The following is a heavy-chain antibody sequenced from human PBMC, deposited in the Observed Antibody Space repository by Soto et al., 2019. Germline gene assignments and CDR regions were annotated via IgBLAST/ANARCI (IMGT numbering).Heavy chain of an antibody. CDR2: ISWNSGSI. CDR1: GFTFDDYA. D-gene: IGHD5-18*01. Sequence: EVQLVESGGGLVQPGRSLRLSCAASGFTFDDYAMHWVRQAPGKGLEWVSGISWNSGSIGYAASVKGRFTISRDHGKNYLYLQMNSLRAEDTALYYCAKGGGKRGYSYGYVYWGQGTLVTVSS. V-gene: IGHV3-9*01. J-gene: IGHJ4*02. CDR3: AKGGGKRGYSYGYVY.